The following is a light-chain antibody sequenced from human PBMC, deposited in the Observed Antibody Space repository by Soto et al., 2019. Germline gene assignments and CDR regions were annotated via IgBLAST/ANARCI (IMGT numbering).Light chain of an antibody. CDR1: QSVSSTY. Sequence: EIVLTQSPGTLSLSPGERATLSCRASQSVSSTYLSWYQQKPGQAPRLLIYAASSRETGIPDTFSGSGSGTDSTLTISRLEPEDFAVYYCQQYDNSPYTFGQGTKVDIK. CDR2: AAS. CDR3: QQYDNSPYT. V-gene: IGKV3-20*01. J-gene: IGKJ2*01.